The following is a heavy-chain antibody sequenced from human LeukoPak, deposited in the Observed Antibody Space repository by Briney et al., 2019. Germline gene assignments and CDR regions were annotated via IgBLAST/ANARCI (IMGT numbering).Heavy chain of an antibody. V-gene: IGHV3-7*01. J-gene: IGHJ6*03. Sequence: GGSLRLSCAASGFTFSSYEMNWVRQAPGKGLEWVANIKRDGSEKYYVDPVKGRFTISRDNAKNSLYLQMNSLRAEDTAVYYCARDSSDSSGYFPYYYYYYMDVWGKGTTVTVSS. CDR3: ARDSSDSSGYFPYYYYYYMDV. D-gene: IGHD3-22*01. CDR2: IKRDGSEK. CDR1: GFTFSSYE.